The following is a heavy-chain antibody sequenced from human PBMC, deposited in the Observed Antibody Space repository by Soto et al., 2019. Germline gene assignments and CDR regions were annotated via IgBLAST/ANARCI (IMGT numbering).Heavy chain of an antibody. Sequence: LILSCAPSGFTFSRYAMRWVRHAPGKGLEWVSAISGSGGSTYYADSVKGRFTISRDNSKNTLYLQMNSLRAEDTAVYYCATYGGNSAWFDPWGQGTLVTVSS. CDR2: ISGSGGST. V-gene: IGHV3-23*01. J-gene: IGHJ5*02. D-gene: IGHD2-21*02. CDR1: GFTFSRYA. CDR3: ATYGGNSAWFDP.